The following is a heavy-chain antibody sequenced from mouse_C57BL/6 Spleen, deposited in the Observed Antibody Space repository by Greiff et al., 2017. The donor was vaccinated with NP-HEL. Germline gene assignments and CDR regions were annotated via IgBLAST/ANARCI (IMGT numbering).Heavy chain of an antibody. D-gene: IGHD2-4*01. V-gene: IGHV8-12*01. CDR1: GFSLSTSGMG. CDR2: IYWDDDK. CDR3: ARIRDYDYEGARDY. J-gene: IGHJ4*01. Sequence: QVQLKQSGPGILQSSQTLSLTCSFSGFSLSTSGMGVSWIRQPSGKGLEWLAHIYWDDDKRYNPSLKSRLTISKDTSRNQVFLKITSVDTADTATYYGARIRDYDYEGARDYWGQGTSVTVSS.